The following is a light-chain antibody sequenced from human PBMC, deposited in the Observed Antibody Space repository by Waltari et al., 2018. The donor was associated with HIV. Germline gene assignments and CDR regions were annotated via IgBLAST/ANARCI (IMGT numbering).Light chain of an antibody. CDR3: QQFDDWEYT. CDR2: GTS. Sequence: VLTQSPGSLSLSPGDSVSLSCRASKNVNRHYLAWYQQRRGQPPTLLVSGTSVRAPGVPDRFSGSGSGTVFTLTINRLEPEDFTTYLCQQFDDWEYTFGQGTHL. CDR1: KNVNRHY. J-gene: IGKJ2*01. V-gene: IGKV3-20*01.